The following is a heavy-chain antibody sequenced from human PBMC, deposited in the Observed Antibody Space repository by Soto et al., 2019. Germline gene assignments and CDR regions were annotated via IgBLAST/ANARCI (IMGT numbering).Heavy chain of an antibody. V-gene: IGHV4-30-4*01. D-gene: IGHD6-19*01. CDR3: AIMPRPRIVVAGPSGYFDY. J-gene: IGHJ4*02. Sequence: PSETLSLTCTVSGGSITSGDCYWSWLRQTPGQGLEFLGYIYYSRTTNSIPSIKSRLTISDDPSKNQFSLKLISVTAAYTAVYYCAIMPRPRIVVAGPSGYFDYWGQGTLVTVSS. CDR2: IYYSRTT. CDR1: GGSITSGDCY.